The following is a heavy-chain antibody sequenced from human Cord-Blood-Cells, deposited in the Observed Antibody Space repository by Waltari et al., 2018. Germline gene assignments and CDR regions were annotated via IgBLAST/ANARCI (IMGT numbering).Heavy chain of an antibody. CDR1: GFTVSSNY. D-gene: IGHD6-13*01. Sequence: EVQLVESGGGLIQPGGSLRLSCAASGFTVSSNYMSWVRQAPGKGLEWVSVIYSGGSTYYADSVKGRFTISRDNSKNTLYLQMNSLRAEDTAVYYCARDEYQQLPGFDYWGQGTLVTVSS. V-gene: IGHV3-53*01. CDR3: ARDEYQQLPGFDY. CDR2: IYSGGST. J-gene: IGHJ4*02.